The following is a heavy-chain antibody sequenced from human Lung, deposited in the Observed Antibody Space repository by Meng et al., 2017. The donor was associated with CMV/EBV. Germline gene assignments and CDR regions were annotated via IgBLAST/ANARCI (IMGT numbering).Heavy chain of an antibody. CDR2: INPSGGST. CDR3: ARVGIVVVPAAIGRYYYYGMDV. V-gene: IGHV1-46*01. D-gene: IGHD2-2*02. J-gene: IGHJ6*02. Sequence: ASVKVSCKASGYTFTSYYMHWVRQAPGQGLEWMGIINPSGGSTSYAQKFQGRVTMTRDTSTSTVYMELSSLRSEDTAVYYCARVGIVVVPAAIGRYYYYGMDVWXHGTXVTVSS. CDR1: GYTFTSYY.